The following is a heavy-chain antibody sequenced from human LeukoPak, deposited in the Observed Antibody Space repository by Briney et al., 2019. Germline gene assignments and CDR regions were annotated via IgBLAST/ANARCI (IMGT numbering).Heavy chain of an antibody. CDR3: ATEVRGWGSPLGDV. CDR2: INPNSGGT. CDR1: GYTFTVYY. J-gene: IGHJ6*04. V-gene: IGHV1-2*02. Sequence: GASVKLSCTASGYTFTVYYMHWGRQAPAQGLEWMGWINPNSGGTNYAQTFQGRVTMTRDTTISTAYMELSRLRSDDTAVYYCATEVRGWGSPLGDVWGKGTTVTVSS. D-gene: IGHD3-10*01.